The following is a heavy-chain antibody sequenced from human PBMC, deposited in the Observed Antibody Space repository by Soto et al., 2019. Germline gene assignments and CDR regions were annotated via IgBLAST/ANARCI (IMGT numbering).Heavy chain of an antibody. CDR2: INPSGGST. V-gene: IGHV1-46*01. J-gene: IGHJ4*02. CDR3: ARLQDNYDFWSGYPTD. CDR1: GYTFTSYY. D-gene: IGHD3-3*01. Sequence: EASVKVSCKASGYTFTSYYMHWVRQAPGQGLEWMGIINPSGGSTSYAQKFQGRVTMTRDTSTSTVYMELSSLKASDTAMYYCARLQDNYDFWSGYPTDWGQGTLVTVSS.